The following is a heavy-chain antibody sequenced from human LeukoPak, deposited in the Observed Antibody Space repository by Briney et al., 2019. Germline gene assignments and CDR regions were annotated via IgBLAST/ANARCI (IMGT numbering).Heavy chain of an antibody. CDR1: GGPFSGYY. Sequence: SETLSLTCAVYGGPFSGYYWSWIRQPPGKGLEWIGEINHSGSTNYNPSLKSRVTISVDTSKNQFSLNLISVTATDTAVYYCARAPSGYPFIRFDLWGQGTLVTVSS. D-gene: IGHD3-3*01. CDR3: ARAPSGYPFIRFDL. J-gene: IGHJ5*02. V-gene: IGHV4-34*01. CDR2: INHSGST.